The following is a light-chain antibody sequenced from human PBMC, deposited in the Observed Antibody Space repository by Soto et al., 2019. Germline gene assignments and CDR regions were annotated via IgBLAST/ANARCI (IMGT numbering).Light chain of an antibody. J-gene: IGLJ1*01. V-gene: IGLV2-14*02. Sequence: QAALAQTELLSAAHGQSITLSCTGASSDFGTNNLVSWYQHHPGKVPKLIIYVRRKRPLGVSDRSSCSKSGNTAFLTISGLQAEDEADYYCCSFTSSNTHVFGDGTMGTVL. CDR2: VRR. CDR1: SSDFGTNNL. CDR3: CSFTSSNTHV.